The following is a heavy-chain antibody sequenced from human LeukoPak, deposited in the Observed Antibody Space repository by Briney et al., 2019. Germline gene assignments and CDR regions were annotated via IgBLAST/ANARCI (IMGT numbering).Heavy chain of an antibody. V-gene: IGHV3-23*01. CDR2: ISGSGDNT. D-gene: IGHD3-22*01. CDR1: GFTFSSSA. Sequence: GGSLRLSCAASGFTFSSSAMSWVRQVPGKGLEWVSGISGSGDNTYYADSVKGRFTISRDNSKNTLYVQVNSLGTEDTAAYYCAKGSYYDSSGSFYSDYWGQGTLVTVSS. CDR3: AKGSYYDSSGSFYSDY. J-gene: IGHJ4*02.